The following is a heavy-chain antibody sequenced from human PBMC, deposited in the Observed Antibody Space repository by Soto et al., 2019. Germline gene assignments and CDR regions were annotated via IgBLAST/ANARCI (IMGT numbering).Heavy chain of an antibody. Sequence: SETLSLTCTVSGGSISSYYWSWIRQPPGKGLEWIGYIYYSGSTNYNPSLKSRVTISVDTSKNQFSLKLSSVTAADTAVYYFARGYCSGGSCLYFDYWGQGTLVTVSS. V-gene: IGHV4-59*01. D-gene: IGHD2-15*01. J-gene: IGHJ4*02. CDR3: ARGYCSGGSCLYFDY. CDR1: GGSISSYY. CDR2: IYYSGST.